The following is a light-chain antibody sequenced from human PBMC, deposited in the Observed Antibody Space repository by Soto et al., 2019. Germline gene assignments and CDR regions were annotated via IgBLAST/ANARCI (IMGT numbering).Light chain of an antibody. Sequence: DIQMTQSPCSLSASVGDRVTITCQASQGVSNYLNWYQQKPGKAPKLLIYDASTLETGVPARFSGSGSGTDFTFTISSLQPEDIATYYCQQYDNLPVTFGPGTKVDIK. J-gene: IGKJ3*01. CDR3: QQYDNLPVT. CDR2: DAS. V-gene: IGKV1-33*01. CDR1: QGVSNY.